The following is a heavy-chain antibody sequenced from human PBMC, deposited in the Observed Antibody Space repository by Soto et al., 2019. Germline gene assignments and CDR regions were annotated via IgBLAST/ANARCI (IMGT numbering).Heavy chain of an antibody. Sequence: EVQLLESGGGLVQPGGSLRLSCAASGFTFSSYAMSWVRQAPGKGLEWVSTISGSGGYTYYADSVKGRFTISIDNSKNTLYLQMNSLRAEDTAVYDCAEGGTSYNWFAPCGQGTLVTVSS. V-gene: IGHV3-23*01. CDR1: GFTFSSYA. D-gene: IGHD2-8*01. CDR3: AEGGTSYNWFAP. J-gene: IGHJ5*02. CDR2: ISGSGGYT.